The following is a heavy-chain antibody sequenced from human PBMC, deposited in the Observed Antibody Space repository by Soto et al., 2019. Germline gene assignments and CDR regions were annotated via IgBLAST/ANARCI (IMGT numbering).Heavy chain of an antibody. CDR3: AAARIAVAGILYYFDY. CDR1: GFTVTSSA. V-gene: IGHV1-58*02. Sequence: SVKVSCKAAGFTVTSSAMQWVRQARGQRLEWIGWIVVGSGNTNYAQKFQERVTITRDMSTSTAYMELSSLRSEDTAVYYCAAARIAVAGILYYFDYWGQGTLVTVSS. D-gene: IGHD6-19*01. J-gene: IGHJ4*02. CDR2: IVVGSGNT.